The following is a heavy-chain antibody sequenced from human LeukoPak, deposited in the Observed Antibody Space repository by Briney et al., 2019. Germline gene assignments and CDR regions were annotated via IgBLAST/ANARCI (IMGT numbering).Heavy chain of an antibody. V-gene: IGHV1-69*06. D-gene: IGHD6-19*01. CDR3: ARGAGSSGWYGYYYYYMDV. CDR2: IIPIFGTA. Sequence: ASVKVSCKASGGTFSSYAISWVRQAPGQGLEWMGGIIPIFGTANYAQKFQGRVTITADKSTSTAYMELSSLRSEDTAVYYCARGAGSSGWYGYYYYYMDVWGKGTTVTVSS. J-gene: IGHJ6*03. CDR1: GGTFSSYA.